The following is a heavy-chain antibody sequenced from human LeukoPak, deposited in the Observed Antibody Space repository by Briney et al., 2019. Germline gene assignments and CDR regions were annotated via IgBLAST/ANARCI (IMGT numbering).Heavy chain of an antibody. V-gene: IGHV3-48*04. CDR3: AREALYSSGWYRGYFDY. J-gene: IGHJ4*02. D-gene: IGHD6-19*01. CDR2: ISSSSSTI. Sequence: PGGSLRLSCAASGFTFSSYSMNWVRQAPGKGLEWVSYISSSSSTIYYADSVKGRFTISRDNAKNSLYLQMNSLRAEDTALYYCAREALYSSGWYRGYFDYWGQGTLVTVSS. CDR1: GFTFSSYS.